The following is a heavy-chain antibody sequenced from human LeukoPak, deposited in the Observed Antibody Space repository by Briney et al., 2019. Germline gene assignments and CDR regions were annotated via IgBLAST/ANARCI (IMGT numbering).Heavy chain of an antibody. Sequence: SETLSLTCTVPGGSISSGDYYWSWIRQPPGTGLEWIGYIYYSGSTYYNPSLKSRVTISVDTSKNQFSLKLSSVTAADTAVYYCARVTPYYYGSGSYYNTNYFDYWGQGTLVTVSS. D-gene: IGHD3-10*01. CDR2: IYYSGST. J-gene: IGHJ4*02. V-gene: IGHV4-30-4*01. CDR1: GGSISSGDYY. CDR3: ARVTPYYYGSGSYYNTNYFDY.